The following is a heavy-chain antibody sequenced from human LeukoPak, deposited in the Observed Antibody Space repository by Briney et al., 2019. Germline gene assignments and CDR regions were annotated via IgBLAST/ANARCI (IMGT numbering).Heavy chain of an antibody. CDR1: GFTFSSYS. D-gene: IGHD6-19*01. CDR3: ARVSVYSSGKAFDY. Sequence: GGSLRLSCAASGFTFSSYSMNWVRQAPGKGLEWVSSISSSGSYIYYADSVKGRFTISRDNAEKSLYLHMNSLRAEDTAVYSCARVSVYSSGKAFDYWGQGTLVTVSS. J-gene: IGHJ4*02. CDR2: ISSSGSYI. V-gene: IGHV3-21*01.